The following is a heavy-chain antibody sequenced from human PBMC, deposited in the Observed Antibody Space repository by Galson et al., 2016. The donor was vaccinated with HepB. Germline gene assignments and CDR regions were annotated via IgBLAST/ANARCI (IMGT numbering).Heavy chain of an antibody. CDR1: DGSIGTRNW. CDR2: IFRSGST. Sequence: SETLSLTCVVSDGSIGTRNWWSWVRQPLGKGPEWIGEIFRSGSTSYNPSLKSRVTISVDKSKNQFSLQLSSVSAADTAVYYCASGEDSLAVAGLFQYWGQGTLVTVSS. D-gene: IGHD6-19*01. CDR3: ASGEDSLAVAGLFQY. J-gene: IGHJ4*02. V-gene: IGHV4-4*02.